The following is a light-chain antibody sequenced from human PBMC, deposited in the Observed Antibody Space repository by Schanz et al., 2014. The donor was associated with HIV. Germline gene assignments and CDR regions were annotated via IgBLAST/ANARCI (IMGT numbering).Light chain of an antibody. Sequence: EIVLTQSPATLSLSPGERATLSCRASQTVNPYSLAWYQQKRGQAPRLLIYCASTRATGIPDRFSGSASGTDFTLTISRVEPEDYAVYYCQQYGSSPWTFGQGTKVDVK. V-gene: IGKV3-20*01. J-gene: IGKJ1*01. CDR3: QQYGSSPWT. CDR2: CAS. CDR1: QTVNPYS.